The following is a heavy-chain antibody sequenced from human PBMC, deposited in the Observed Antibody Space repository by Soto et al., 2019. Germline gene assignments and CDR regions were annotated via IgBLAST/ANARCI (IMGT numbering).Heavy chain of an antibody. V-gene: IGHV1-2*04. Sequence: ASVKVSCKASGYTFTGYYMHWVRQAPGQGLEWMGWINPNSGGTNYAQKFQGWVTMTRDTSISTAYMELSRLRSDDTAVYYCARGSGSYYRMFDYWGQGTLVTVSS. CDR1: GYTFTGYY. CDR2: INPNSGGT. D-gene: IGHD1-26*01. CDR3: ARGSGSYYRMFDY. J-gene: IGHJ4*02.